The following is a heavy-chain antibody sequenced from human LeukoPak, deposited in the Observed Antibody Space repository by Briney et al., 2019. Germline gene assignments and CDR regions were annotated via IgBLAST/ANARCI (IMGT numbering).Heavy chain of an antibody. CDR2: ISYDGSNK. D-gene: IGHD3-22*01. V-gene: IGHV3-30-3*01. CDR3: AKGPLYDSSGRPPRG. CDR1: GFTFSSYA. Sequence: PGRSLRLSCAASGFTFSSYAMRWVRQAPGKGLEWVAVISYDGSNKYYADSVKGRFTISRDNSKNTLYLQMNSLRAEDTAVYYCAKGPLYDSSGRPPRGWGQGTLVTVSS. J-gene: IGHJ1*01.